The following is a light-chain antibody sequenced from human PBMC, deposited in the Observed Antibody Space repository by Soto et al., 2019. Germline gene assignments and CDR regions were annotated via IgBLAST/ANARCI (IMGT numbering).Light chain of an antibody. CDR2: GAS. Sequence: EIVMTQSQATLSVSPGERATLSCRASQSVINNLAWYQQKPGQVPRLLMYGASTRATGIPARFSGSGSGTEFTLTISSLQSEDFAVYYCQQYNNWPLTFGGGTKVEIK. CDR3: QQYNNWPLT. CDR1: QSVINN. J-gene: IGKJ4*01. V-gene: IGKV3-15*01.